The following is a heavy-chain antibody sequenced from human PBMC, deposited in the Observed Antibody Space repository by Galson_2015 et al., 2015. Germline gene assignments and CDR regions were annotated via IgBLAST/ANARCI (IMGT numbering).Heavy chain of an antibody. Sequence: SLRLSCAASGLTFSDYYMSWIRQAPGKGLEWVSYISSSGSTIYYADSVKGRFTISRDNAKNSLYLQMNSLRAEDTAVYYCARYRPDTENDAFDIWGQGTMFTVSS. V-gene: IGHV3-11*01. D-gene: IGHD5-18*01. CDR1: GLTFSDYY. J-gene: IGHJ3*02. CDR3: ARYRPDTENDAFDI. CDR2: ISSSGSTI.